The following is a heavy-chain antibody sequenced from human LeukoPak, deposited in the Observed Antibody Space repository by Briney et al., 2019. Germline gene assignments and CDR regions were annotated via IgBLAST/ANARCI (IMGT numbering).Heavy chain of an antibody. CDR2: ISWNSGSI. V-gene: IGHV3-9*01. Sequence: PGGSLRLSCAASGFTFDDYAMNWVRRAPGKGLEWVSGISWNSGSIGYADAVKGRFTISRDNAKNCLYLQMNSLRAEDTALYYCAKDMNYGDYGPLDYWGQGALVTVSS. CDR1: GFTFDDYA. D-gene: IGHD4-17*01. CDR3: AKDMNYGDYGPLDY. J-gene: IGHJ4*02.